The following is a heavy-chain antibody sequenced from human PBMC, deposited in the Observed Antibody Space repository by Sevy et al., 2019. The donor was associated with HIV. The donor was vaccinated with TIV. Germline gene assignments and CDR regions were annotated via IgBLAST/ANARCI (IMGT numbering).Heavy chain of an antibody. D-gene: IGHD3-10*01. Sequence: GGSLRLSCSASGFPFRSNIMGWVRQAPGKRLEYVSGITSNGLSTHYVPSVKGRFSISRDNSKNTMYLQMSSLRPKDTAVYYCVKYRGLTQDFDYWGQGTLVTVSS. CDR3: VKYRGLTQDFDY. J-gene: IGHJ4*02. CDR2: ITSNGLST. CDR1: GFPFRSNI. V-gene: IGHV3-64D*06.